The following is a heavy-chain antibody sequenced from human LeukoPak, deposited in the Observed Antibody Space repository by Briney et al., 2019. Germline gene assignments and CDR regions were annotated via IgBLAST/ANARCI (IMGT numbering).Heavy chain of an antibody. CDR3: ARVSLPRYYDSSGPIDY. CDR2: INPNSGGT. V-gene: IGHV1-2*02. J-gene: IGHJ4*02. Sequence: ASVKVSCKASGYTFTVYYMHWVRQAPGQGLEWMGWINPNSGGTNYAQKFQGRVTMTRDTSISTAYMELSRLRSDDTAVYYCARVSLPRYYDSSGPIDYWGQGTLVTVSS. D-gene: IGHD3-22*01. CDR1: GYTFTVYY.